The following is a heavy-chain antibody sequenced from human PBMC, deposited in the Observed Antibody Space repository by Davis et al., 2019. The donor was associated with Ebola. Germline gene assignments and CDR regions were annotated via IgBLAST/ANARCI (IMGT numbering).Heavy chain of an antibody. V-gene: IGHV1-18*01. Sequence: ASVTVSCKASGYTFTSYGISWVRPAPGQGLEWMGWTSAYNGYTNYAQKLQGRVTMTTDTSTSTDYMELSSLRSEDTAVYYGASDLGIVDGVATIGYYYDYGMDVWGQGTTVTVAS. CDR1: GYTFTSYG. CDR3: ASDLGIVDGVATIGYYYDYGMDV. D-gene: IGHD5-12*01. CDR2: TSAYNGYT. J-gene: IGHJ6*02.